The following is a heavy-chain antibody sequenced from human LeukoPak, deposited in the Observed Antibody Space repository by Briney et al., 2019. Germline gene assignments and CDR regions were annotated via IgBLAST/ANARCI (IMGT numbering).Heavy chain of an antibody. Sequence: PGGSLRLSCAASGFTFTTYGMIWVRQAPGKGLEWVLGISGSGSNTYYADSAKGRFTSSRDYSKNTLYLQMNSLRAEDTAIYSCAKAQGSGSYYNYFDYWGQGTLVTVSS. D-gene: IGHD3-10*01. CDR1: GFTFTTYG. CDR3: AKAQGSGSYYNYFDY. CDR2: ISGSGSNT. V-gene: IGHV3-23*01. J-gene: IGHJ4*02.